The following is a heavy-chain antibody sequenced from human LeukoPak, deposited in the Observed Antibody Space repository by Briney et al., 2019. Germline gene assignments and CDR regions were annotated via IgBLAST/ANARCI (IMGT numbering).Heavy chain of an antibody. CDR3: AKDRSGWTHYFDY. Sequence: PGGSLRLSCAGSGFPFSSHGMNWVRQAPGKGLEWVSGISPGGPTYYADSVKGRFTISRDDSKNTLYLQMNSLRAEDTAVYYCAKDRSGWTHYFDYWGQGTLVTVSS. CDR1: GFPFSSHG. V-gene: IGHV3-23*01. D-gene: IGHD6-19*01. J-gene: IGHJ4*02. CDR2: ISPGGPT.